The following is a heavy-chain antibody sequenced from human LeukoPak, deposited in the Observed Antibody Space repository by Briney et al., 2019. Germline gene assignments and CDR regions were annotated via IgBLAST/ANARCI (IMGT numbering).Heavy chain of an antibody. CDR2: ISGSGGST. V-gene: IGHV3-23*01. CDR1: GFTFSSYA. CDR3: ARDPAPHSAHLPHFDY. D-gene: IGHD5-18*01. J-gene: IGHJ4*02. Sequence: GESLRLSCAASGFTFSSYAMSWVRQAPGKGLEWVSAISGSGGSTYYADSVKGRFTTSRDNAKNSLFLQMSSLRADDTAVYYCARDPAPHSAHLPHFDYWGQGILVTVSS.